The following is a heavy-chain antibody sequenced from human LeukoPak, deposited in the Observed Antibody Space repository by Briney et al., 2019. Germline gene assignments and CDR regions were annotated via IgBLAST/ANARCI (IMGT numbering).Heavy chain of an antibody. CDR2: ISYDGSNK. Sequence: GGSLRLSCAASGFTFSSYAMHWVRQAPGKGLEWVAVISYDGSNKYYADSVKGRFTISRDNSKNTLYLQMNSLRAEDTAVYYCARANLAVVTRNPSYWYFDLWGRGTLVTVSS. J-gene: IGHJ2*01. V-gene: IGHV3-30*04. CDR3: ARANLAVVTRNPSYWYFDL. D-gene: IGHD4-23*01. CDR1: GFTFSSYA.